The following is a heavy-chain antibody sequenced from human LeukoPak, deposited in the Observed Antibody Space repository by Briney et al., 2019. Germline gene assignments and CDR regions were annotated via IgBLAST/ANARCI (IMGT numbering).Heavy chain of an antibody. V-gene: IGHV1-18*01. CDR2: ISAFNGKT. D-gene: IGHD3-9*01. J-gene: IGHJ5*02. CDR1: GYSFTRYG. Sequence: VASVKVSCKASGYSFTRYGISWIRQAPGQGLEWMGWISAFNGKTSYGQKFQGRVTMTTDTSTSTAYMELRSLRFDDTAVYYCARNWFNSIPLQNWFDPWGQGTLVTVSS. CDR3: ARNWFNSIPLQNWFDP.